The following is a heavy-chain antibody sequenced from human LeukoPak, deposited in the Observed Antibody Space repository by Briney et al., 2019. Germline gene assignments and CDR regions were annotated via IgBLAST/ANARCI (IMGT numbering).Heavy chain of an antibody. Sequence: GGSLRLSCAASGFTFSTYAMHWVRQAPGKGLECVSAISSNGGSTYYANSVKGRFTISRDNSKNTLYLQMGSLRAEDMAVYYCARDQRAFWSGYYLLDAFDIWGQGTMVTVSS. CDR1: GFTFSTYA. CDR3: ARDQRAFWSGYYLLDAFDI. V-gene: IGHV3-64*01. CDR2: ISSNGGST. J-gene: IGHJ3*02. D-gene: IGHD3-3*01.